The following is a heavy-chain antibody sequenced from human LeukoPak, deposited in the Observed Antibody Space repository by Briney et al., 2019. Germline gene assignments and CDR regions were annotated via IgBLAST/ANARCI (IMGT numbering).Heavy chain of an antibody. CDR2: LSWNSDTI. CDR1: GFIFQDYA. CDR3: AMDLCGGDCYSGGGFDS. J-gene: IGHJ4*02. Sequence: GGSLRLSCAASGFIFQDYAMHWVRQAPGKGLEWGSGLSWNSDTIDYADSVKGRFTISRDNAKNSLHLQMNSLRVEDTALYYCAMDLCGGDCYSGGGFDSWGQGTLVTVSS. D-gene: IGHD2-21*02. V-gene: IGHV3-9*01.